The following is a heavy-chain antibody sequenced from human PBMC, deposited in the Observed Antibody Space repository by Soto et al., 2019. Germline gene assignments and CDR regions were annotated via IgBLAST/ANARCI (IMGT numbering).Heavy chain of an antibody. CDR2: IYYSGGT. CDR3: ASQSGRYFYYTDC. Sequence: SETLSLTCTVSGGSISSSYYYWGWIRQPPGKGLEWIGSIYYSGGTYYSPSLKSRVTMSVDTSKNQFSLKLSSVTAADTAVYYCASQSGRYFYYTDCWGQGTLATIS. D-gene: IGHD1-26*01. V-gene: IGHV4-39*01. CDR1: GGSISSSYYY. J-gene: IGHJ4*02.